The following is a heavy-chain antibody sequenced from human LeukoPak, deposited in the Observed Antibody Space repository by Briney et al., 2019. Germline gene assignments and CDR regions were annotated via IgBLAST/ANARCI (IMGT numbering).Heavy chain of an antibody. CDR1: GGSISSYY. CDR3: AREYNWGPLREARAFDI. CDR2: IYYSGST. J-gene: IGHJ3*02. Sequence: SETLSLTCTVSGGSISSYYWSWIRQPPGKGLEWIGYIYYSGSTNYNPSLKSRVTISVDTSKNQFSLKLSSVTAADTAVYYCAREYNWGPLREARAFDIWGQGTMVTVSS. V-gene: IGHV4-59*01. D-gene: IGHD1-1*01.